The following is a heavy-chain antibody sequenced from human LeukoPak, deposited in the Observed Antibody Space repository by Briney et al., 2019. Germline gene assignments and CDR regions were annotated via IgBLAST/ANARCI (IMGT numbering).Heavy chain of an antibody. Sequence: PGGSLRLSCVASGLDFNNAWMGWVRQAPGKGLEWLGRIKRNVDGATTDYAAPVKGRFTFSRDDSKDTLYLQMNNLKIADTAVYYCMTTIWFGENDDLNYYYLDVWGRGTTVTVSS. CDR2: IKRNVDGATT. CDR3: MTTIWFGENDDLNYYYLDV. V-gene: IGHV3-15*01. D-gene: IGHD3-10*01. CDR1: GLDFNNAW. J-gene: IGHJ6*03.